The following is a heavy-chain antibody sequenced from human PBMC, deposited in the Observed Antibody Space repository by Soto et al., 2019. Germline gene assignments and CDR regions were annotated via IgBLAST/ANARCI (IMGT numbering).Heavy chain of an antibody. CDR1: GYTFNRYG. CDR2: ISGYNGDT. Sequence: QGHLVQSGAEVKKPGASVKVSCKASGYTFNRYGIRWVRQAPGQGLEWMGWISGYNGDTNYAQNLQGRVTMTIDTSTTTAYMELRSLTSDDTAVYYCAKNGQPPYYYYGLDVWGQGTTVTVSS. J-gene: IGHJ6*02. CDR3: AKNGQPPYYYYGLDV. D-gene: IGHD2-8*01. V-gene: IGHV1-18*01.